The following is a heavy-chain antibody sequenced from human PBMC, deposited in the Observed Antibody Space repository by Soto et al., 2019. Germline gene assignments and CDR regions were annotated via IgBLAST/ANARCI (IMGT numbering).Heavy chain of an antibody. CDR3: ARTYGRNFDY. D-gene: IGHD3-10*01. Sequence: QVQLQVSGPGLVKPSETLSLTCTVSGGSISSYYWSWIRQPPGKGLEWIGYIYYSGSTNYNPSLKSRVTISVDTSKNQFSLKLSSVTAADTALYYCARTYGRNFDYWGQGTLVTVSS. J-gene: IGHJ4*02. V-gene: IGHV4-59*01. CDR2: IYYSGST. CDR1: GGSISSYY.